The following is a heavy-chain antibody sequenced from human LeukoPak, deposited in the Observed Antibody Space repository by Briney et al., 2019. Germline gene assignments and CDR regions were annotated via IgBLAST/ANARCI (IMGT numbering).Heavy chain of an antibody. V-gene: IGHV4-61*01. CDR1: GGSVSSGTYY. CDR3: TRSTNLEAFDI. D-gene: IGHD2-8*01. CDR2: IYYSGST. J-gene: IGHJ3*02. Sequence: SETLSLTCTVSGGSVSSGTYYWSWIRQPPGKGLEWIGYIYYSGSTNYNPSLKSRVTISVDTSKNQCSLKLSSVTTADTAVYYCTRSTNLEAFDIWGQGTMVTVSS.